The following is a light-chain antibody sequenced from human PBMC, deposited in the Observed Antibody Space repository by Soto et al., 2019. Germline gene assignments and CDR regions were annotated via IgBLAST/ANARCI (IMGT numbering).Light chain of an antibody. Sequence: EIVLTQSPGTLSLSPGERVTLSCRASQSINNNYLAWYQHKPGQAPRLIVYGASASATGIPDRFSGSGSGTDFTLTISRLEPEDFAVYYCQQYSSLYTFGQGTKLEIK. CDR1: QSINNNY. CDR2: GAS. CDR3: QQYSSLYT. J-gene: IGKJ2*01. V-gene: IGKV3-20*01.